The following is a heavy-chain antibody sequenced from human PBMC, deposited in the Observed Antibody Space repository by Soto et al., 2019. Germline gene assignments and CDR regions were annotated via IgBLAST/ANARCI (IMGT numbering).Heavy chain of an antibody. CDR3: ARVAVFGLHWYFDL. Sequence: GGSLRLSCAASGFTFSSYDMHWVRQATGKGLEWVSAIGTAGDPYYPGSVKGRFTISRENAKNSLYLQMNSLRAGDTAVYYCARVAVFGLHWYFDLWGRGTLVTVSS. V-gene: IGHV3-13*05. J-gene: IGHJ2*01. D-gene: IGHD3-3*02. CDR2: IGTAGDP. CDR1: GFTFSSYD.